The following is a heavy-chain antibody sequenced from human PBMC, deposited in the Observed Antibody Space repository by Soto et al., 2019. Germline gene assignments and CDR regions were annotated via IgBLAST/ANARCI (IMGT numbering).Heavy chain of an antibody. J-gene: IGHJ5*02. Sequence: PGGSLRLSCAVSGFTFSNYAMTWVRQAPGKGLEWVSLMSGNGGRIVYADSVKGRFTISRDNSKNTLYLQMNSLRLEDTAVYYCVNDPASGGSGGDWLDNWGQGTLVTVSS. V-gene: IGHV3-23*01. CDR2: MSGNGGRI. CDR1: GFTFSNYA. D-gene: IGHD2-8*02. CDR3: VNDPASGGSGGDWLDN.